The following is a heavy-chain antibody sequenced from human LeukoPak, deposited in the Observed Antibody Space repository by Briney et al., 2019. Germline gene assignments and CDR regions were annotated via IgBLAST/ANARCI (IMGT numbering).Heavy chain of an antibody. CDR2: IYTSGST. V-gene: IGHV4-4*07. CDR1: GGSISGDY. CDR3: ARTLLGIDYGSGSYDFDY. J-gene: IGHJ4*02. D-gene: IGHD3-10*01. Sequence: SETLSLTCTVSGGSISGDYWSWIRQPAGTGLEWIGRIYTSGSTIYNPSLKSRVTISVDTSKNQFSLKLSSVTAADTAVYYCARTLLGIDYGSGSYDFDYWGQGTLVTVSS.